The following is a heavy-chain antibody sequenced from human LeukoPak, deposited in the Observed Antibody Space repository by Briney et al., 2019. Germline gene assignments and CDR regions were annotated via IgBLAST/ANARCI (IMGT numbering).Heavy chain of an antibody. J-gene: IGHJ4*02. CDR2: ISHTGST. CDR3: ARGDVAARLQT. V-gene: IGHV4-34*01. CDR1: GGPFSGYF. Sequence: SETLSLTCTVYGGPFSGYFWTWIRRPPGKGLEWIGEISHTGSTNYNPSLKSRVTISVDTPKNQFSLKLNSMTAADTAVYYCARGDVAARLQTWGQGTLVTVSS. D-gene: IGHD6-6*01.